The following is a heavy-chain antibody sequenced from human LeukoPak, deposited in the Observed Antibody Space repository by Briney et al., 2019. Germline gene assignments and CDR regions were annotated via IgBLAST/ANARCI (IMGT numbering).Heavy chain of an antibody. CDR3: AREGRAPDYYGMDV. D-gene: IGHD3-10*01. J-gene: IGHJ6*02. CDR2: IYYSGST. CDR1: GGSISSYY. V-gene: IGHV4-59*01. Sequence: SGTLSLTCTVSGGSISSYYWSWIRQPPGKGLEWIGYIYYSGSTNYNPSLKSRVTISVDTSKNQFSLKLSSVTAADTAVYYCAREGRAPDYYGMDVWGQGTTVTVSS.